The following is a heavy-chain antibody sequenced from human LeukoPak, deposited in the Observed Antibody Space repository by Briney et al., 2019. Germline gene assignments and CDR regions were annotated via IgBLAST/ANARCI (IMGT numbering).Heavy chain of an antibody. D-gene: IGHD2-15*01. V-gene: IGHV3-23*01. CDR2: TVGGGSPNT. J-gene: IGHJ4*02. Sequence: GGSLRLSCAASGFYFANYAMSWVRQAPGKGLEWVSATVGGGSPNTYHADSVKGRFTISRDNSKNTLFLQMNILRAEDTAIYYCTKAPIVSCSGAFCYPFDSWGQGTLVTVSS. CDR3: TKAPIVSCSGAFCYPFDS. CDR1: GFYFANYA.